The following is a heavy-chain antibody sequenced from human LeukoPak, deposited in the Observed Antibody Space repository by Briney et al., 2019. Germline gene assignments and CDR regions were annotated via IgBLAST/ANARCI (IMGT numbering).Heavy chain of an antibody. CDR2: IYNSGSS. J-gene: IGHJ5*02. CDR3: AKNRVAAAGTIFAT. Sequence: SETLSLTCSVSGDSMEIDYWNWIRQPAGKGLEWIGRIYNSGSSNYSPSLKSRVTMSIDTSKSQFSLQLTSVTAADTAVYYCAKNRVAAAGTIFATWGPGILVTVPS. CDR1: GDSMEIDY. D-gene: IGHD6-13*01. V-gene: IGHV4-4*07.